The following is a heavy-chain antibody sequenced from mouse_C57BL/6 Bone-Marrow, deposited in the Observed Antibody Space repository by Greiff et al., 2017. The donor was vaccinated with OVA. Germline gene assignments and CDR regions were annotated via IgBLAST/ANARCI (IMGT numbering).Heavy chain of an antibody. D-gene: IGHD1-1*02. J-gene: IGHJ3*01. CDR2: IRNKANGYTT. CDR1: GFTFTDYY. Sequence: DVMLVESGGGLVQPGGSLSLSCAASGFTFTDYYMSWVRQPPGKALEWLGFIRNKANGYTTEYSASVKGRFTISRDNSQSILYLQMNALRAEDSATYYCARSSPGGSWFAYWGQGTLVTVSA. CDR3: ARSSPGGSWFAY. V-gene: IGHV7-3*01.